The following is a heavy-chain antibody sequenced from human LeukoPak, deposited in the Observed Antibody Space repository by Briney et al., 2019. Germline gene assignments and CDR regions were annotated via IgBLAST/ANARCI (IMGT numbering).Heavy chain of an antibody. CDR3: ARHPYCGGDCYCSFDY. D-gene: IGHD2-21*02. V-gene: IGHV4-39*01. J-gene: IGHJ4*02. Sequence: SETPSLTCTVSGGSISSSSYYWGWISQPPGKGMEWHGSIYYSGSTYYNPSLRSRATISVDTSKNQFSLKLSSVAAADTAVYYCARHPYCGGDCYCSFDYWGQGTLVTVSS. CDR1: GGSISSSSYY. CDR2: IYYSGST.